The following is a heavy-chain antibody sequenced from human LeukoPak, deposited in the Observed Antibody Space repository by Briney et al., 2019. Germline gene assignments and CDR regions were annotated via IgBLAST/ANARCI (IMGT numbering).Heavy chain of an antibody. V-gene: IGHV1-46*01. Sequence: ASVRVSPTGSGYTFSSYNMHWVRQAPGQGLEWMGIINPSGGTTSYAQKFQGRLTMTRDTSTTTVFMELSSLRSEDTAVYYCARGPPGPVYDSGKSGLFDIWGQGTLVTVSS. CDR1: GYTFSSYN. CDR2: INPSGGTT. D-gene: IGHD3-22*01. CDR3: ARGPPGPVYDSGKSGLFDI. J-gene: IGHJ4*03.